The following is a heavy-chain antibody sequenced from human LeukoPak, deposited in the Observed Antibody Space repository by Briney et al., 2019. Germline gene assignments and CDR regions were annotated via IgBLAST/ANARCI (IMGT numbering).Heavy chain of an antibody. Sequence: PGGSLRLSCAASGFTFSSYWMHWVRQAPGKGLVWVSRINTDGSSTSYADSVKGRFTISRDNAKNTLYLQMNSLRAEDTAVYYCASVSYYYDSSGYDFDYWGQGTLVTVSS. CDR2: INTDGSST. D-gene: IGHD3-22*01. CDR1: GFTFSSYW. V-gene: IGHV3-74*01. J-gene: IGHJ4*02. CDR3: ASVSYYYDSSGYDFDY.